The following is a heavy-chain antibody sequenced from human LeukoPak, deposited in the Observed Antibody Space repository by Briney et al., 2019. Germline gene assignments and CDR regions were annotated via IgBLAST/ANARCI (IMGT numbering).Heavy chain of an antibody. J-gene: IGHJ4*02. CDR2: ISGSGETT. Sequence: PGGSLRLSCAASGFTFSSYGMTWLRQTPAKGLEWVSAISGSGETTYYSDSVKGRFTISRDNSKNPLFLQMNTLSVEDAAMYYCAKTNGYFDQWGQGTLVAVSS. CDR1: GFTFSSYG. V-gene: IGHV3-23*01. D-gene: IGHD2-8*01. CDR3: AKTNGYFDQ.